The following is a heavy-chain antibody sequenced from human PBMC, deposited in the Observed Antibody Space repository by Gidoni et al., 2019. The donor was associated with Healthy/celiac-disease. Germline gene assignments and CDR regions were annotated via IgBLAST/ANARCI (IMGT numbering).Heavy chain of an antibody. CDR2: IKQDGSEK. D-gene: IGHD3-3*01. CDR3: ARDVYYDFWSGYYSDY. J-gene: IGHJ4*02. V-gene: IGHV3-7*01. CDR1: GFTVSSLW. Sequence: EVQLVESGGGLVQPGGSLRLSCAASGFTVSSLWMSWVRQAPGKGLEWVANIKQDGSEKYYVDSVKGRFTSSRDNAKNSLYLQMNSLRAEDTAVYYCARDVYYDFWSGYYSDYWGQGTLVTVSS.